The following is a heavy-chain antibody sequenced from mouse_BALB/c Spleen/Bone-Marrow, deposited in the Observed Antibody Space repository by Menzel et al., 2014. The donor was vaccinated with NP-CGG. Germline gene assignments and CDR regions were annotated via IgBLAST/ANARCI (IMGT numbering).Heavy chain of an antibody. J-gene: IGHJ4*01. D-gene: IGHD2-3*01. CDR3: ARDGYYVFYAMDY. V-gene: IGHV5-6-3*01. CDR1: GSTFSSYG. Sequence: EVQGVESGGGLVQPGGSLKLSCAASGSTFSSYGMSWVRQTPDKRLELVATINSNGGSTYYPDSVKGRFTISRDNAKNTLYLQMSSLKSEDTAMYYCARDGYYVFYAMDYWGQGTSVTVSS. CDR2: INSNGGST.